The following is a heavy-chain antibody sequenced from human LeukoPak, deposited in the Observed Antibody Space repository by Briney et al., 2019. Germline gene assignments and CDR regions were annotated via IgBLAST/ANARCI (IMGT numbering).Heavy chain of an antibody. CDR3: APEGGNSYDY. CDR2: INSDGNTT. CDR1: GFTCSTYW. Sequence: GGSLRLSCVASGFTCSTYWMHWVRQTPEKALVWVSRINSDGNTTTYADSVKGRFTISKDNAKNTLYLQMNSLTAEDTAVYYCAPEGGNSYDYWGQGTLVTVSS. D-gene: IGHD5-18*01. V-gene: IGHV3-74*01. J-gene: IGHJ4*02.